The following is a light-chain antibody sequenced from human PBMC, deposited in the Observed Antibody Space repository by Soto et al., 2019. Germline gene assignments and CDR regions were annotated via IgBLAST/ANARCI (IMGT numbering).Light chain of an antibody. CDR1: QSISSY. J-gene: IGKJ1*01. Sequence: DIPLTQSPSSLSAFVGERXAITCRASQSISSYLNWYQQKPGKAPKLLIYAASSLQSGVPSRFSGSGSGTDFTLTISSLQPDDFATYYCQQYNGTFGQGTKVDI. V-gene: IGKV1-39*01. CDR3: QQYNGT. CDR2: AAS.